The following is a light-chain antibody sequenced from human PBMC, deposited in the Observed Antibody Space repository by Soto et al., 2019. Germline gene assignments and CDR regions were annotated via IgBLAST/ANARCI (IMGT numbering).Light chain of an antibody. J-gene: IGLJ3*02. V-gene: IGLV2-14*03. Sequence: QSVLTQPASVSGSPGQSITMSCTGTSSDVGGYNFVSWYQQHPGKAHKLIVHEVANRLSGVSGRFSGSKSGNTAFLTISGLQAEDEAVYYCCSHTSRITWVFGGGTKLTVL. CDR2: EVA. CDR3: CSHTSRITWV. CDR1: SSDVGGYNF.